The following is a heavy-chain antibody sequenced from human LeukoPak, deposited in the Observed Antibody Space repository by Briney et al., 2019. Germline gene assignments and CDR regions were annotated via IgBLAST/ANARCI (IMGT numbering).Heavy chain of an antibody. V-gene: IGHV4-34*01. Sequence: SETLSLTCAVYGGSFSGYYWSWIRQPPGKGLEWIGEINHSGSTNYNPSLKSRVTISVDTSKNQFSLKLSSVTAADTAVYYCARGGLRYFDWLLQGFDYWGQGTLVTVSS. D-gene: IGHD3-9*01. CDR1: GGSFSGYY. CDR2: INHSGST. J-gene: IGHJ4*02. CDR3: ARGGLRYFDWLLQGFDY.